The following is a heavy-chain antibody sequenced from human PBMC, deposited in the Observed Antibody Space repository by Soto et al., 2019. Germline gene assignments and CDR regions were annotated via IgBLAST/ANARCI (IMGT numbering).Heavy chain of an antibody. V-gene: IGHV5-51*01. Sequence: VESLKISCKGSGYDFSNYWIGWLRQKPGKGLEWMGIIYPGDPDPRYSPSFQGQVTISADKSISTAYLQWGRLKASGTAKHYCAGRAECYKAGSHTGFDVWGAGTCVTV. CDR3: AGRAECYKAGSHTGFDV. D-gene: IGHD2-15*01. CDR1: GYDFSNYW. CDR2: IYPGDPDP. J-gene: IGHJ6*02.